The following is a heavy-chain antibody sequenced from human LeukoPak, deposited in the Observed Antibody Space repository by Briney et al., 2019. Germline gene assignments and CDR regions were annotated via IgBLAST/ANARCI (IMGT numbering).Heavy chain of an antibody. CDR1: GYTLTSYY. Sequence: ASVKVSCKASGYTLTSYYMHWVRQAPGQGLEWMGIMNPSGGSTTYAQKFQGRVTMTRDTSTSTVYMELSSLRSEDTAVYYCARGGSSWNGFVGYWGQGTLVTVSS. V-gene: IGHV1-46*01. D-gene: IGHD6-13*01. J-gene: IGHJ4*02. CDR3: ARGGSSWNGFVGY. CDR2: MNPSGGST.